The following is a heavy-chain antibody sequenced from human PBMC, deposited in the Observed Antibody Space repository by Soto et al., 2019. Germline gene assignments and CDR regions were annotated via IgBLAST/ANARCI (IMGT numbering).Heavy chain of an antibody. CDR3: ARSTYYDDSSGPWAFEI. CDR1: CYRFTSYW. D-gene: IGHD3-22*01. V-gene: IGHV5-51*01. J-gene: IGHJ3*02. CDR2: IYPGNSDS. Sequence: PGESLNNSCRGCCYRFTSYWIGWVRRMTWKGLERMVFIYPGNSDSRYSPYFQGQVTISADKSISTAYLQWSSLNASDTAMYYCARSTYYDDSSGPWAFEIWRQGTMVTVSS.